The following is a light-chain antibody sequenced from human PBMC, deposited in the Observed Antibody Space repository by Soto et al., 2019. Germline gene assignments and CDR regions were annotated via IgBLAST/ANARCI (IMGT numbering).Light chain of an antibody. CDR2: DAS. CDR3: QQRGSWPAT. J-gene: IGKJ3*01. Sequence: EIVMTQSPATLSVSPGERATLSCRASQSVSSNLAWYQQKPGQAPRPLIYDASSRAPGIPARFSGSGSGTDFTLTISSLEAEDSAVYYCQQRGSWPATFGPGTKVDIK. V-gene: IGKV3-11*01. CDR1: QSVSSN.